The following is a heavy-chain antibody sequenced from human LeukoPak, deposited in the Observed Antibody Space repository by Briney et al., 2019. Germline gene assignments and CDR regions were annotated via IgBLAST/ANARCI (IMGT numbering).Heavy chain of an antibody. J-gene: IGHJ4*02. V-gene: IGHV4-31*03. CDR3: ARDKSSGYYLDY. D-gene: IGHD3-22*01. CDR1: GGSISSGGYY. Sequence: PSETLSLTCTVSGGSISSGGYYWSWIRQHPGKGLEWIGYIYYSGSTYYNLSLKSRVTISVDTSKNQFSLKLSSVTAADTAVYYCARDKSSGYYLDYWGQGTLVTASS. CDR2: IYYSGST.